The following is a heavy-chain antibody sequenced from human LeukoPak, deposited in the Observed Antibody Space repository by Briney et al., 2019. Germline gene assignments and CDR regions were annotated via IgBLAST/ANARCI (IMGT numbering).Heavy chain of an antibody. CDR3: ARDRVTYYYDSSGHNWFDP. J-gene: IGHJ5*02. V-gene: IGHV3-48*04. Sequence: GGSLRLSCAASGFTFSSYSMNWVRQAPGKGLEWVSYISSSSSTIYYADSVKGRFTISRDNAKNSPYLQMNSLRAEDTAVYYCARDRVTYYYDSSGHNWFDPWGQGTLVTVSS. CDR2: ISSSSSTI. CDR1: GFTFSSYS. D-gene: IGHD3-22*01.